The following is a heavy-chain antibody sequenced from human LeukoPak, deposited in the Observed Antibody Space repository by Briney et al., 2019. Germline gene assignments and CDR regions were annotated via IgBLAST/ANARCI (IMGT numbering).Heavy chain of an antibody. CDR2: IKQDGSAK. Sequence: GGSLRLSCAASGFTFSSYWMSWVRQAPGKGLEWVANIKQDGSAKYYVDSVKGRFTISRDNAKNSLYLQMGSLRAEDTAVYYCARDHKYYDFWSGYGDYWGQGTLVTVSS. CDR3: ARDHKYYDFWSGYGDY. J-gene: IGHJ4*02. V-gene: IGHV3-7*01. D-gene: IGHD3-3*01. CDR1: GFTFSSYW.